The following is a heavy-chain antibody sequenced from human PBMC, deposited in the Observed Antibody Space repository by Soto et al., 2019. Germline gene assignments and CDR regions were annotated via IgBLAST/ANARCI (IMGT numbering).Heavy chain of an antibody. V-gene: IGHV1-18*01. CDR3: ARAIGNGYYYGSGSYTDY. D-gene: IGHD3-10*01. CDR1: GYTFTSYG. CDR2: ISAYNGNT. Sequence: ASVKVSCKASGYTFTSYGISWVRQAPGQGLEWMGWISAYNGNTNYAQKLQGRVTMTTDTSTSTAYMELRSLRSDDTAVYYCARAIGNGYYYGSGSYTDYWGQGTLVTVSS. J-gene: IGHJ4*02.